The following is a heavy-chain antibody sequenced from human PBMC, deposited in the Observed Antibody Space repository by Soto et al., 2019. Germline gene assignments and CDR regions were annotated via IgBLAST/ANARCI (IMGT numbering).Heavy chain of an antibody. CDR1: GGSISSSSYY. D-gene: IGHD4-17*01. V-gene: IGHV4-39*01. CDR2: IYYSGST. J-gene: IGHJ6*02. CDR3: ASGDTVTTRAVSFYYGMDV. Sequence: KPSETLSLTCTVSGGSISSSSYYWGWIRQPPGKGLEWIGSIYYSGSTYYNPSLKSRVTISVDTSKNQFSLKLSSVTAADTAVYYCASGDTVTTRAVSFYYGMDVWGQGTTVTVSS.